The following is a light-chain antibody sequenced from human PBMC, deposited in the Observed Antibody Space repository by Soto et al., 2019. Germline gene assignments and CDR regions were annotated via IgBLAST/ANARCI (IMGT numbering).Light chain of an antibody. CDR1: QSVSST. J-gene: IGKJ1*01. V-gene: IGKV3-15*01. CDR2: GAS. CDR3: QQYNNWPVT. Sequence: EIVMTQSPATLSVSPGERATLSCRASQSVSSTLAWYQQKPGQAPRTLIYGASTRATAIPARFSGSGSGTEFTLTISSLQSEDFAVYYCQQYNNWPVTFGQGTKVEI.